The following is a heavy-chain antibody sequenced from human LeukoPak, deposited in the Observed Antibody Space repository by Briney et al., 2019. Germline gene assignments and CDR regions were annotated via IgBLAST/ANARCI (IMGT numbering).Heavy chain of an antibody. CDR1: GYSISSGYY. Sequence: SETLSLTCTVSGYSISSGYYWGWIRQPPGKGLEWIGSIYHSGSTYYNPSLKSRVTISVDTSKNQFSLKLSSVTAADTAVYYCARDFYDSSGDAFDIWGQGTMVTVSS. J-gene: IGHJ3*02. D-gene: IGHD3-22*01. CDR2: IYHSGST. V-gene: IGHV4-38-2*02. CDR3: ARDFYDSSGDAFDI.